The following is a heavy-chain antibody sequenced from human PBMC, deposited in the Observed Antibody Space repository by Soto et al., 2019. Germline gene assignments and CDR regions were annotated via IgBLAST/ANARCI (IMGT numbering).Heavy chain of an antibody. D-gene: IGHD2-2*03. CDR3: AHLRHPWIDFDY. Sequence: QITLKESGPTLVKPTQTLTLTCTFSGFSLSTSGVGVGWIRQPPGKALEWLALIYWDDDKRYSPSLKSRLTIAKDTSKHQVVLTMTNMDPVETATYYFAHLRHPWIDFDYWGQGTLVTVSS. J-gene: IGHJ4*02. CDR1: GFSLSTSGVG. CDR2: IYWDDDK. V-gene: IGHV2-5*02.